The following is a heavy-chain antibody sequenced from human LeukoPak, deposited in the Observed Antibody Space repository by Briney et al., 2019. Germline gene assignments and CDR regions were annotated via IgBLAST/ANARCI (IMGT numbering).Heavy chain of an antibody. CDR3: ARDSQSRRYGMDV. CDR1: GFTFSSYV. J-gene: IGHJ6*02. D-gene: IGHD6-13*01. Sequence: GGSLRLSCAASGFTFSSYVMSWVRQAPGKGLEWVSYISSSSSTIYYADSVKGRFTISRDNAKNSLYLQMNSLRAEDTAVYYCARDSQSRRYGMDVWGQGTTVTVSS. CDR2: ISSSSSTI. V-gene: IGHV3-48*01.